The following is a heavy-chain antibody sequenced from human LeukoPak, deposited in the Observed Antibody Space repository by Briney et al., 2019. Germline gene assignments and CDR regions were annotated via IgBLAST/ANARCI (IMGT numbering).Heavy chain of an antibody. CDR2: IYHSGST. V-gene: IGHV4-38-2*02. J-gene: IGHJ4*02. Sequence: SETLSLTCTVSGYSISSGYYWGWIRQPPGRGLEWIGSIYHSGSTYYNPSLKSRVTISVDTSKNQFSLKLSSVTAADTAVYYCARGLQEWLLLFDYWGQGTLVTVSS. CDR3: ARGLQEWLLLFDY. D-gene: IGHD3-3*01. CDR1: GYSISSGYY.